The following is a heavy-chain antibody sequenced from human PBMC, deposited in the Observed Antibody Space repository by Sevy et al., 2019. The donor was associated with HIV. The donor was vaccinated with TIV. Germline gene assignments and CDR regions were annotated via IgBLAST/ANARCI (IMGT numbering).Heavy chain of an antibody. D-gene: IGHD6-13*01. J-gene: IGHJ4*02. CDR1: GFPFGDYC. CDR3: TRWKAAQSIFDY. V-gene: IGHV3-49*04. CDR2: LKSDVYGGTV. Sequence: GGSLRLSSTAPGFPFGDYCMSWVRQAPGKGLEWVAFLKSDVYGGTVDHAASVRGRFVISRDDSKTIAYLQMNDLKTEDTGVYYCTRWKAAQSIFDYWGQGALVTVSS.